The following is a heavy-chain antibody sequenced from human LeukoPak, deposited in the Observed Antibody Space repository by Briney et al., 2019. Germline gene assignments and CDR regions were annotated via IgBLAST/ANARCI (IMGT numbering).Heavy chain of an antibody. CDR1: GFTFSSYA. J-gene: IGHJ6*02. D-gene: IGHD4-17*01. Sequence: QTGGSLRLSCAASGFTFSSYAVHWVRQAPGKGLEWVAVISYDGSNKYYADSVKGRFTISRDNSKNTLYLQMNSLRAEDTAVYYCAREDNYGSYYYYGMDVWGQGTTVTVSS. V-gene: IGHV3-30-3*01. CDR3: AREDNYGSYYYYGMDV. CDR2: ISYDGSNK.